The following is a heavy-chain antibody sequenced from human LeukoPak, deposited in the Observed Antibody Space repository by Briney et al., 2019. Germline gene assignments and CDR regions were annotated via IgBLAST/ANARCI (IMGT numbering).Heavy chain of an antibody. CDR2: IEEYGNEI. CDR3: ARPSFRTGSYFDH. V-gene: IGHV3-7*01. D-gene: IGHD3/OR15-3a*01. Sequence: GGFLRLSCAASGFTFSTYWMGWVRQAPGKGLEWVANIEEYGNEIHYVDSVKGRFTISRDNTKTSLYLQMNSLRVEDTAVYYCARPSFRTGSYFDHWGQGTLVTVSS. CDR1: GFTFSTYW. J-gene: IGHJ4*02.